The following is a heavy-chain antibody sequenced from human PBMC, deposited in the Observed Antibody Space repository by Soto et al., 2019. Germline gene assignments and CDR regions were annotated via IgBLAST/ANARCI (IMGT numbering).Heavy chain of an antibody. CDR1: GCRSSSYA. Sequence: GGSVRRSCAASGCRSSSYAMSWVRQAPGKGLEWVSAISGSGDSTYYADSVKGRFTISRDNSKNTLYLQMNSLRAEDMAVYYCAEMGVGFDFEYLGQGT. D-gene: IGHD1-26*01. CDR3: AEMGVGFDFEY. V-gene: IGHV3-23*01. J-gene: IGHJ4*02. CDR2: ISGSGDST.